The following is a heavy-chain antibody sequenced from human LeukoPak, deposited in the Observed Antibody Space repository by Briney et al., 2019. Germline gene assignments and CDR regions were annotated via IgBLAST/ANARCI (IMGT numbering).Heavy chain of an antibody. CDR3: ARSKPYPYGSGSLDY. CDR1: GFTFSSYS. V-gene: IGHV3-21*01. D-gene: IGHD3-10*01. CDR2: ISSSSSYI. Sequence: GSLRLSCAASGFTFSSYSMNWVRQAPGKGLEWVSSISSSSSYIYYADSVKGRFTISRDNAKNSLYLQLNSLRAEDTAVYYCARSKPYPYGSGSLDYWGQGTLVTVSS. J-gene: IGHJ4*02.